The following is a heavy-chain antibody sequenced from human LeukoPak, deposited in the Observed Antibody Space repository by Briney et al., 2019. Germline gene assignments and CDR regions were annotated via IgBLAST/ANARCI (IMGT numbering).Heavy chain of an antibody. CDR1: GGSFSGYY. D-gene: IGHD3-10*01. V-gene: IGHV4-34*01. J-gene: IGHJ4*02. CDR2: INHSGST. CDR3: ARTRYYYNSRSYGAPYYFDY. Sequence: TTSETLSLTCAVYGGSFSGYYWSWIRQPPGKGLEWIGEINHSGSTNYNPSLKSRVTISVDTSKNQSSLKLSSVTAADTAVYYCARTRYYYNSRSYGAPYYFDYWGQGTLVTVSS.